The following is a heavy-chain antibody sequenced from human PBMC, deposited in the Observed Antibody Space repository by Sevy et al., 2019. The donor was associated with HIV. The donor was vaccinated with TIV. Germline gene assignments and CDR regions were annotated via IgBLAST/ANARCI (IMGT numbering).Heavy chain of an antibody. J-gene: IGHJ3*02. Sequence: GGSLRLSCAASGFTFSNAWMSWVRQAPGKGLEWVGRIKSKTDGGTTDYAAPVKGRFTISRDDSKNTLYLQMNSLKTEDTAMYYCTTEGIAAGATHSLDAFDIWGQGTMVTVSS. V-gene: IGHV3-15*01. CDR3: TTEGIAAGATHSLDAFDI. CDR1: GFTFSNAW. CDR2: IKSKTDGGTT. D-gene: IGHD6-13*01.